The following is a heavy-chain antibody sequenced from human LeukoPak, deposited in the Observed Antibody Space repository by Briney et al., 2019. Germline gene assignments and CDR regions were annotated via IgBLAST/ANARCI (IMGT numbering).Heavy chain of an antibody. CDR2: FDTSGST. D-gene: IGHD3-3*01. CDR3: ARGSDFWSGYYTGDDAFDI. V-gene: IGHV4-4*07. CDR1: GGSIGTYY. Sequence: PSETLSLTCTVSGGSIGTYYWSWIRQPAGKGLEWIGRFDTSGSTNYNPSLKSRVTILVDTSKNQFSLKLSSVTAADTAVYYCARGSDFWSGYYTGDDAFDIWGQGTMVTVSS. J-gene: IGHJ3*02.